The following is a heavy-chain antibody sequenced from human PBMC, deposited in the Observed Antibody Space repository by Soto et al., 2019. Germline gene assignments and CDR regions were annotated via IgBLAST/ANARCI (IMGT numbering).Heavy chain of an antibody. CDR1: GFTFSSYA. D-gene: IGHD2-2*01. J-gene: IGHJ3*02. CDR2: ISGSGGST. CDR3: AKGSIVVVPAAMPLDAFDI. Sequence: PGGSLRLSCAASGFTFSSYAMSWVRQAPGKGLEWVSAISGSGGSTYYADSVKGRFTISRDNSKNTLYLQMNSLRAEDTAVYYCAKGSIVVVPAAMPLDAFDIRGQGTTVTVSS. V-gene: IGHV3-23*01.